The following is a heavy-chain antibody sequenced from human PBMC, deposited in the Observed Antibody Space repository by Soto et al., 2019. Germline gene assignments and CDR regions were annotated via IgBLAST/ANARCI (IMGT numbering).Heavy chain of an antibody. CDR2: VSGSGGST. D-gene: IGHD1-26*01. J-gene: IGHJ4*02. Sequence: EVQLLESGGGVIQPGGSLRLSCAASGFTFSSYAMSWVRQAPGKGLEWVSGVSGSGGSTYYADSVKGRFTISRDNSKNTLYLQMSSLRAEDTAVYYCAKVVPPVDYWGQGTLVTVSS. V-gene: IGHV3-23*01. CDR3: AKVVPPVDY. CDR1: GFTFSSYA.